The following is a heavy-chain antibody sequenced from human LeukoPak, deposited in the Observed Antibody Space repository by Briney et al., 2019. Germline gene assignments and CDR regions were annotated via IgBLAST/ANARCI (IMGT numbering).Heavy chain of an antibody. Sequence: GESLKTSCKGSGYSFTSYWIGWVRQMPGKGLEWMGIIYPGDSDTRYSPSFQGQVTISADKSISTAYLQWSSLKASDTAMYYCARQIDYYDSSGYYYLDYWGQGTLVTVSS. CDR1: GYSFTSYW. J-gene: IGHJ4*02. V-gene: IGHV5-51*01. CDR3: ARQIDYYDSSGYYYLDY. CDR2: IYPGDSDT. D-gene: IGHD3-22*01.